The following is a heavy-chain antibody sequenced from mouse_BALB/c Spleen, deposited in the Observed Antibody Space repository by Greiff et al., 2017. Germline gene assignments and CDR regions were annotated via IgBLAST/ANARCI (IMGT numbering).Heavy chain of an antibody. V-gene: IGHV14-4*02. D-gene: IGHD1-1*01. CDR2: IDPENGDT. CDR3: IYGSSPWFAY. J-gene: IGHJ3*01. Sequence: EVKLVESGAELVRSGASVKLSCSASGFNIKDYYMHWVKQRPEQGLEWIGWIDPENGDTEYAPKFQGKATMTADTSSNTAYLQLSSLTSEDTAVYYCIYGSSPWFAYWGQGTLVTVSA. CDR1: GFNIKDYY.